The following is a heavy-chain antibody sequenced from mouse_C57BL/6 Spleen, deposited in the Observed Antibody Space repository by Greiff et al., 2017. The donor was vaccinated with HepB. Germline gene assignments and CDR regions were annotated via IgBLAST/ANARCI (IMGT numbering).Heavy chain of an antibody. CDR1: GYTFTDYN. CDR2: INPNNGGT. Sequence: EVQLQQSGPELVKPGASVKMSCKASGYTFTDYNMHWVKQSHGKSLEWIGYINPNNGGTSYNQKFKGKATLTVNKSSSTAYMELRSLTSEDSAVYYCIYDGYSFDYWGQGTTLTVSS. V-gene: IGHV1-22*01. CDR3: IYDGYSFDY. D-gene: IGHD2-3*01. J-gene: IGHJ2*01.